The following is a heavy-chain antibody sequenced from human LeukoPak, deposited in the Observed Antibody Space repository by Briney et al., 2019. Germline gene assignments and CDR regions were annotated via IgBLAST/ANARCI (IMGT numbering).Heavy chain of an antibody. V-gene: IGHV4-39*01. D-gene: IGHD1-26*01. CDR1: GDSISTSRYS. CDR2: IYYSGST. Sequence: PSETLSLTCTVSGDSISTSRYSWGWIRQPPGKGLEWIGNIYYSGSTYYNPSLKSRVTISVDPSTNRFSLQLTSETAADTAVYYCARHPIVGATRPLYYFDYWGQGNLVTVSS. CDR3: ARHPIVGATRPLYYFDY. J-gene: IGHJ4*02.